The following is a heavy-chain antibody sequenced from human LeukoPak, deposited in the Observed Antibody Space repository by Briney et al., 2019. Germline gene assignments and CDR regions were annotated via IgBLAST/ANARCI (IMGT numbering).Heavy chain of an antibody. V-gene: IGHV3-21*01. Sequence: GGSLRLSCAASGFTFSSYSMNWVRQAPGKGLEWVSSISSSSSYIYYADSVKGRFTISRDNAKNSLYLQMNSLRAEDTAVYYCVRVFGTLYYYYYMDVWGKGTTVTVSS. CDR2: ISSSSSYI. D-gene: IGHD6-13*01. CDR3: VRVFGTLYYYYYMDV. CDR1: GFTFSSYS. J-gene: IGHJ6*03.